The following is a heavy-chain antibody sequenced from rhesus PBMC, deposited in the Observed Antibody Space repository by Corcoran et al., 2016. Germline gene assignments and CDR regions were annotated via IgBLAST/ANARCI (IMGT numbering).Heavy chain of an antibody. D-gene: IGHD3-9*01. CDR1: GGSISDDYY. J-gene: IGHJ4*01. Sequence: QVQLQESGPGLVKPSETLSLTCAVSGGSISDDYYWSWIRQPPGKGQEWIGYIFCSGGGTNYNPSLQNRVSISIDTSKNQFSLKLSSVTAADTAVYYCARLPYYSNYLDYWGQGVLVTVSS. V-gene: IGHV4-106*01. CDR2: IFCSGGGT. CDR3: ARLPYYSNYLDY.